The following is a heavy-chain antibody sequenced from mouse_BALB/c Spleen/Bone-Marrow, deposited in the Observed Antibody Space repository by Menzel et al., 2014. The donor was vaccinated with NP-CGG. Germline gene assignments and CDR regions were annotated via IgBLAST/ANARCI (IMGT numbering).Heavy chain of an antibody. CDR3: ARFFYDYDGPWFAY. CDR1: GYTFTSYT. J-gene: IGHJ3*01. D-gene: IGHD2-4*01. CDR2: INPSSGYT. V-gene: IGHV1-4*01. Sequence: VHLVESGAELARPGASVKMSCKASGYTFTSYTMHWVKQRPGRGLEWIGYINPSSGYTNYNQKFKDKATLTADKSSSTAYMQLSSLTSEDSAVYYCARFFYDYDGPWFAYWGQGTLVTVSA.